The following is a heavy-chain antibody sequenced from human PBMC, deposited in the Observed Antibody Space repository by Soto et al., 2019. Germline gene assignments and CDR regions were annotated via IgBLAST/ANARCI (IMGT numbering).Heavy chain of an antibody. CDR3: ARDRSPGIAVAGIFGYFDY. CDR2: INPNSGGT. D-gene: IGHD6-19*01. V-gene: IGHV1-2*04. J-gene: IGHJ4*02. Sequence: ASVKVSCKASGYTFTGYYMHWVRQAPGQGLEWMGWINPNSGGTNYAQKFQGWVTMARDTSISTAYMELSRLRSDDTAVYYCARDRSPGIAVAGIFGYFDYWGQGTLVTVSS. CDR1: GYTFTGYY.